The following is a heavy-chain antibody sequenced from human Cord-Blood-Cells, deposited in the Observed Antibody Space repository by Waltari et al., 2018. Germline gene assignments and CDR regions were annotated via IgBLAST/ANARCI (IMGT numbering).Heavy chain of an antibody. D-gene: IGHD1-1*01. CDR2: ISGNSGSI. CDR3: AKDNFAFNI. V-gene: IGHV3-9*01. CDR1: GFSFDDYA. Sequence: EVQLVESGGGLVQPGSSLRLSCAASGFSFDDYAMPWVRQALGKGLEWASGISGNSGSIGYADSVKGRFTISRDNAKNSLYLQMNSLRAEDTALYYCAKDNFAFNIWGQGTMVTVSS. J-gene: IGHJ3*02.